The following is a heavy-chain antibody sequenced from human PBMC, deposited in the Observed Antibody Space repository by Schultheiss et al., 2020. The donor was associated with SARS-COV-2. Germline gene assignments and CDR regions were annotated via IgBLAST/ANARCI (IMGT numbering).Heavy chain of an antibody. J-gene: IGHJ6*02. Sequence: GGSLRLSCAASGFTFSSYGMHWVRQAPGKGLEWVSYIGSNGGTMDYADSVKGRFSISRDNSKNSLYLQMNSLRAEDTAVYYCGREGARRFPFYYYGMDVWGQGTTVTVSS. D-gene: IGHD2-21*01. CDR1: GFTFSSYG. CDR3: GREGARRFPFYYYGMDV. CDR2: IGSNGGTM. V-gene: IGHV3-48*04.